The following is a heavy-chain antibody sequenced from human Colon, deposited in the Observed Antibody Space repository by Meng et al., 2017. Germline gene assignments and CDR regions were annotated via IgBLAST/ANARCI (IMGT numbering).Heavy chain of an antibody. CDR3: SRGVVAGAMVWFDP. V-gene: IGHV4-4*02. J-gene: IGHJ5*02. D-gene: IGHD2-2*01. CDR2: ISHGGNT. Sequence: QAQLQESGPWLVNTSGTLSLTGAVSGGSINSSNLWLWVRQPPGKGLEWLGEISHGGNTNYNPSLKSRVTLSLDKSKNQFSLRLTSVTAADTAMYYCSRGVVAGAMVWFDPWGPGTLVTVSS. CDR1: GGSINSSNL.